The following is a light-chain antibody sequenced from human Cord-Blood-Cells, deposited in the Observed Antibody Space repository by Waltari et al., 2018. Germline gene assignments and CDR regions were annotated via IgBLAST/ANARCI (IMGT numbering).Light chain of an antibody. CDR2: GAS. J-gene: IGKJ4*01. V-gene: IGKV3-15*01. Sequence: EIVMTQSPATLSVSPGERATLSCRASQSVSSNLARYQQKPGQAPRLLIYGASTRAPGIPARFSGSGSGTEFTLTISSLQSEDFAVYYCQQYNNWPPLTFGGGTKVEIK. CDR1: QSVSSN. CDR3: QQYNNWPPLT.